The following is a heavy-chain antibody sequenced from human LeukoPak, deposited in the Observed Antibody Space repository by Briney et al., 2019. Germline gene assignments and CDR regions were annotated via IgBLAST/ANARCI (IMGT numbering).Heavy chain of an antibody. CDR3: AREVEEAARGDY. J-gene: IGHJ4*02. CDR1: GYTFTGYY. V-gene: IGHV1-2*02. CDR2: INPNSGGT. D-gene: IGHD6-6*01. Sequence: GASVKVSCKASGYTFTGYYMHWVRQAPGQGLEWMGWINPNSGGTNYAQKFQGRATMTRDTSISTAYMELSRLRSDDTAVYYCAREVEEAARGDYWGQGTLVTVSS.